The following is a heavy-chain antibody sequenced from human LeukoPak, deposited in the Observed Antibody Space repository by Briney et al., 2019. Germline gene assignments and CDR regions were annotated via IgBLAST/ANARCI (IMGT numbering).Heavy chain of an antibody. CDR3: ARDGGYELNNWFDP. CDR1: GGTFSSYA. Sequence: ASVKVSCKASGGTFSSYAISWVRQAPGQGLEWMGWINPNSGGTNYAQKFQGRVTMTRDTSISTAYMELSRLRSDDTAVYYCARDGGYELNNWFDPWGQGTLVTVPS. J-gene: IGHJ5*02. V-gene: IGHV1-2*02. D-gene: IGHD5-12*01. CDR2: INPNSGGT.